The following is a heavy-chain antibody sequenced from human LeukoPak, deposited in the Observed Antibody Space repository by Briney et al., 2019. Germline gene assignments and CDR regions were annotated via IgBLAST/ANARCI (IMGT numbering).Heavy chain of an antibody. CDR3: ARGPAGGNSV. V-gene: IGHV4-34*01. CDR1: GGSFSGYY. CDR2: INHSGST. J-gene: IGHJ4*02. D-gene: IGHD4-23*01. Sequence: SETLSLTCADYGGSFSGYYWSWIRQPPGKGLEWIGEINHSGSTNYNPSLKSRVTISVDTSKNQFSLKLSSVTAADTAVYYCARGPAGGNSVWGQGTLVTVSS.